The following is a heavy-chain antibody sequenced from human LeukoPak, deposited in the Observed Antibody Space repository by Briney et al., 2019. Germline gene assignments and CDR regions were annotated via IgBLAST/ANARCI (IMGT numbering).Heavy chain of an antibody. CDR3: ARGTSCYDFWSGLAADY. V-gene: IGHV4-59*01. CDR2: IYYSGST. CDR1: GGSISSYY. J-gene: IGHJ4*02. Sequence: SETLSLTCTVSGGSISSYYWSWIRQPPGKGLEWIGYIYYSGSTNYNPSLKSRVTISVDTSKNQFSLKLSSVTAADTAVYYCARGTSCYDFWSGLAADYWGQGTLVTVSS. D-gene: IGHD3-3*01.